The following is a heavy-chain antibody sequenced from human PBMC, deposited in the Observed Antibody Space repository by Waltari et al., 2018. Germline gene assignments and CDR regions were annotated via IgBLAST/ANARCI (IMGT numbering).Heavy chain of an antibody. Sequence: EVQLVESGGGLVKPGGSLRLSCAASGFTFSSYSMNWVRQAPGKGLEWVSSISSSSSYIYYADSVKGRFTISGDNAKNSRYLQMNSLRAEDTAVYYCARDDYAGNYYYYYGMDVWGQGTTVTVSS. CDR2: ISSSSSYI. J-gene: IGHJ6*02. D-gene: IGHD4-17*01. CDR3: ARDDYAGNYYYYYGMDV. V-gene: IGHV3-21*01. CDR1: GFTFSSYS.